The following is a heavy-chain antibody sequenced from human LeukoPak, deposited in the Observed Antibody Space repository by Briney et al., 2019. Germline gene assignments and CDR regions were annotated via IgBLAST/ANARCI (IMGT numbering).Heavy chain of an antibody. D-gene: IGHD6-19*01. J-gene: IGHJ4*02. CDR1: GGSISSYY. CDR2: IYYSGST. CDR3: ARFRLAVAGSNFDY. V-gene: IGHV4-59*12. Sequence: SETLSLTCTVSGGSISSYYWSWIRQPPGKGLEWIGYIYYSGSTNYNPSLKSRVTISVDTSKNQFSLKLSSVTAADTAVYYCARFRLAVAGSNFDYWGRGTLVTVSS.